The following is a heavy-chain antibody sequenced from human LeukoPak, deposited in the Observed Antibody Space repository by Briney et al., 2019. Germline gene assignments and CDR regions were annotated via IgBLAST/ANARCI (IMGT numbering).Heavy chain of an antibody. J-gene: IGHJ4*02. CDR1: GFTFSSYA. CDR2: ISGSGGST. D-gene: IGHD2-15*01. CDR3: AKGVAVVVQEFDY. V-gene: IGHV3-23*01. Sequence: GGSLRLSCAASGFTFSSYAMSWVRQAPGKGLEWVSAISGSGGSTYYADSVKGRFTISRDNSKNTLYLQMNSLRAEDTAVYCCAKGVAVVVQEFDYWGQGTLVTVSS.